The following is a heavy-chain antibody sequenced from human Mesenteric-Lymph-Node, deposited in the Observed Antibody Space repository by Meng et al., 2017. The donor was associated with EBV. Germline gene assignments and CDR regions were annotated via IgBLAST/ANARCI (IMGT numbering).Heavy chain of an antibody. Sequence: QGQRQQWGAGLLQPSEPRSLTCAVHGGSFSDYFWTWIRQPPGKGLEWVGEINHSGSTKYNPSLKSRVTISVDTSKNQISLNLNSVTAADTAVYYCARPRIRYGSGSYYYWGQGTLVTVSS. J-gene: IGHJ4*02. D-gene: IGHD3-10*01. CDR1: GGSFSDYF. CDR3: ARPRIRYGSGSYYY. CDR2: INHSGST. V-gene: IGHV4-34*01.